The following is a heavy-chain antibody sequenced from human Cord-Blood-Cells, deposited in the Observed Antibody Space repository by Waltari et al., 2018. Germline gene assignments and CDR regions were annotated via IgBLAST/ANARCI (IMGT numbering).Heavy chain of an antibody. CDR3: ARDGGVGDIVATIDD. V-gene: IGHV7-4-1*02. D-gene: IGHD5-12*01. J-gene: IGHJ4*02. CDR2: INPNTGNP. CDR1: GYTFTSYA. Sequence: QVQLVQSGSELKKPGASVKVSCKASGYTFTSYAMTWVRQAPGQGLEWMGWINPNTGNPTYAQGFTGRLVCSVDTSFSTAELQISIRKAEDTAVDYGARDGGVGDIVATIDDWGQGTLVTVSS.